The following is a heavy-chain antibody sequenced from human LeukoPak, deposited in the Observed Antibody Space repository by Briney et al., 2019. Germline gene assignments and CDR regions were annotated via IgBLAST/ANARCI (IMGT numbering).Heavy chain of an antibody. J-gene: IGHJ6*02. CDR3: ARDGGWLQSQNHYYYHGMDV. D-gene: IGHD5-24*01. CDR1: GGTFSPYA. CDR2: ILPIFDMA. Sequence: GASVTVSCKASGGTFSPYAITWVRQAPGQGLAGMGRILPIFDMASYAQKSQGRVTITADTSTRTAYMELSSLRSDDTAVYYCARDGGWLQSQNHYYYHGMDVWGQGTTVTVSS. V-gene: IGHV1-69*04.